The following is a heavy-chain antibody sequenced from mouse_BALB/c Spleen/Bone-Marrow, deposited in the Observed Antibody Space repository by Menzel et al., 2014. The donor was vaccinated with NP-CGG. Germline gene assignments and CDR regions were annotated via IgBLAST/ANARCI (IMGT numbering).Heavy chain of an antibody. CDR1: GYSFTGYF. D-gene: IGHD2-4*01. CDR2: INPYNGDT. Sequence: VQLKQSGPELVKPGASVKISCKASGYSFTGYFMNWVMQSHGKSLEWIGRINPYNGDTFYNQKFKGKATLTVDKSPSTAHMELRSLASEDSAVYYCARDYYDYYFDYWGQGTTLTVSS. J-gene: IGHJ2*01. V-gene: IGHV1-20*02. CDR3: ARDYYDYYFDY.